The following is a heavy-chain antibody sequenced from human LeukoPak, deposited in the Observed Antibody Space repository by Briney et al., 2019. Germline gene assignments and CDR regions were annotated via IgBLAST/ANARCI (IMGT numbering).Heavy chain of an antibody. Sequence: PSETLSLTCAVHGGSFSGYYWSWIRQPPGKGLEWIGEINHSGSTNYNPSLKSRVTISVDTSKNQFSLKLSSVTAADTAVYYCASSSGWYGFDYWGQGTLVTVSS. D-gene: IGHD6-19*01. J-gene: IGHJ4*02. CDR2: INHSGST. CDR3: ASSSGWYGFDY. V-gene: IGHV4-34*01. CDR1: GGSFSGYY.